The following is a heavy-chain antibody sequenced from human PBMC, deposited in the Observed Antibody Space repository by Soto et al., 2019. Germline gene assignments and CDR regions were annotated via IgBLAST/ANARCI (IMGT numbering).Heavy chain of an antibody. V-gene: IGHV1-3*01. J-gene: IGHJ3*02. D-gene: IGHD1-7*01. CDR2: INADNGNT. CDR3: AKGPRYTWNYRRAFDI. Sequence: ASVKVSCKASGYTFTSYAMHWVRQAPGQRLEWMGWINADNGNTKYSQKFQGRVTITRDTSASTAYMELSRLRSDDTAVYYCAKGPRYTWNYRRAFDIWGQGTMVTVSS. CDR1: GYTFTSYA.